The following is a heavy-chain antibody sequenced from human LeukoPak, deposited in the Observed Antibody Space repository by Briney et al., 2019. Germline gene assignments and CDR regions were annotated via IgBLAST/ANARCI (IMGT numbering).Heavy chain of an antibody. Sequence: GGPLRLSCAASGFTFSCYWMSWVRQAPGKGLEWVANIKQDGSEKYYVDSVKGRFTVSRDNAKNSLYLQMNSLRVEDTAMYYCAKVAASGISPTDHWGQGTLVTVSS. D-gene: IGHD6-13*01. V-gene: IGHV3-7*01. CDR3: AKVAASGISPTDH. J-gene: IGHJ4*02. CDR1: GFTFSCYW. CDR2: IKQDGSEK.